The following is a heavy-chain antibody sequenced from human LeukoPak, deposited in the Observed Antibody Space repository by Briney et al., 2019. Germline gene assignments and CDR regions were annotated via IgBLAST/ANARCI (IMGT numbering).Heavy chain of an antibody. CDR2: IYHSGST. CDR3: ARLIYAYYYGSGSPGYFDY. J-gene: IGHJ4*02. Sequence: PSETLSLTCAVSGYSISSGYYWGWIRQPPGKGLEWIGSIYHSGSTYYNPSLKSRVTISVDTSKNQFSLKLSSVTAAVTAVYYCARLIYAYYYGSGSPGYFDYWGQGTLVTVSS. CDR1: GYSISSGYY. V-gene: IGHV4-38-2*01. D-gene: IGHD3-10*01.